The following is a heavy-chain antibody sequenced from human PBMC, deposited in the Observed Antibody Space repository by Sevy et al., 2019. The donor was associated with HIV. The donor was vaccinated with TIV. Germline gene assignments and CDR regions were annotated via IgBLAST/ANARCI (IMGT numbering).Heavy chain of an antibody. D-gene: IGHD3-10*01. V-gene: IGHV1-18*01. Sequence: ASVKVSCKASGYTFSSYGISWVRQAPGQGLEGMGWIGAYNGNRKYAQNLQDRVTMTTDTSTSTAYMELRSLTADDTAVYFCARLSTARGKSNWFDPWGQGTLVTVSS. CDR2: IGAYNGNR. CDR1: GYTFSSYG. J-gene: IGHJ5*02. CDR3: ARLSTARGKSNWFDP.